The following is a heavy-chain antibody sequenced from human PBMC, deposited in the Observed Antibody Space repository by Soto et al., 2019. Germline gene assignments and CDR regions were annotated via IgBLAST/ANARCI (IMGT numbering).Heavy chain of an antibody. J-gene: IGHJ6*02. Sequence: SVKVSCKASGGTFTSYAISWVRQAPGQGLEWMGGIIPIFGTANYAQKFQGRVTITADESTSTAYMELSSLRSEDTAVYYCARDTRGYSYGYGDYYYGMDVWGQGTTVTVSS. CDR2: IIPIFGTA. CDR3: ARDTRGYSYGYGDYYYGMDV. D-gene: IGHD5-18*01. CDR1: GGTFTSYA. V-gene: IGHV1-69*13.